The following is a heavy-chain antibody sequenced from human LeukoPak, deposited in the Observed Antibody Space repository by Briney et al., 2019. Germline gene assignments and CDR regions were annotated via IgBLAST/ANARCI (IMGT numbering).Heavy chain of an antibody. D-gene: IGHD6-19*01. CDR3: AGGQGWLADY. J-gene: IGHJ4*02. V-gene: IGHV3-7*05. Sequence: QPGGSLRLSCAASRFTLSSYWMSWVRQAPGKGLEWVANIKQDGNEKYYVDSVEGRFTISRDNAKNSVYFQTNSLRAEDTAVYYCAGGQGWLADYWGQGTLVTVSS. CDR2: IKQDGNEK. CDR1: RFTLSSYW.